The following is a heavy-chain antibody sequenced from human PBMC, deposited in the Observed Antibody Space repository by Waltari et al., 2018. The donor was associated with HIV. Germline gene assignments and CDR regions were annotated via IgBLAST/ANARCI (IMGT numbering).Heavy chain of an antibody. CDR3: ARDRPYYYGSGSLRYFDY. D-gene: IGHD3-10*01. CDR1: GGSISSGRSY. CDR2: IYTSGST. Sequence: QVQLQESGPGLVKPSQTLSLTCTVSGGSISSGRSYWDWIRQPAGKGLEWIGRIYTSGSTNYNPSLKSRVTISVDTSKNQFSLKLSSVTAADTAVYYCARDRPYYYGSGSLRYFDYWGQGTLVTVSS. V-gene: IGHV4-61*02. J-gene: IGHJ4*02.